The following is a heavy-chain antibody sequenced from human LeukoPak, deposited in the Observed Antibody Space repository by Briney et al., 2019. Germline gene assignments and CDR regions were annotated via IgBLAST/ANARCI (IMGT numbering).Heavy chain of an antibody. CDR1: GGSFSGYY. D-gene: IGHD2-2*01. J-gene: IGHJ5*02. V-gene: IGHV4-34*01. CDR3: ARDPTLEVPVGMRFGWFDP. Sequence: PSETLSLTCAVYGGSFSGYYWSWIRQPPGRGLEWIGEINHSGSTNYNPSLKSRVTISVDRSKNQFSLKLSSVTVADMAMYYCARDPTLEVPVGMRFGWFDPWGQGTLVTVSS. CDR2: INHSGST.